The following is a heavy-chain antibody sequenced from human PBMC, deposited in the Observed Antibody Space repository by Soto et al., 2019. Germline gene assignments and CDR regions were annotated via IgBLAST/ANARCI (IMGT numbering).Heavy chain of an antibody. CDR2: INPSSGAT. Sequence: ASVKVSCKASGYNFIAYYIYWVRQAPGQGPEWMGMINPSSGATNYAQKFQGRVTVTRDTSTSTAYLELSSLRSEDAAVYYCAKYCGGDCRHFDAWGQGTLVTAPQ. CDR3: AKYCGGDCRHFDA. V-gene: IGHV1-46*01. D-gene: IGHD2-21*02. J-gene: IGHJ4*02. CDR1: GYNFIAYY.